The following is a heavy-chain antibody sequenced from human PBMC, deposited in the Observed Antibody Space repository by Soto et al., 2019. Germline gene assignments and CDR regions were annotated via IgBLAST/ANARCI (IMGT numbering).Heavy chain of an antibody. D-gene: IGHD3-10*01. CDR1: GFSLTTSGVG. Sequence: QVTLKESGPTLVKPTQILTLTCTFSGFSLTTSGVGVGWIRQPPGKALEWLALIFWDDDKRYNPSLRSRLTITKYTSKNQVVLTMTNMDPVDTATYYCSHSVLRFFDYWGQGALVTVSS. J-gene: IGHJ4*02. V-gene: IGHV2-5*02. CDR3: SHSVLRFFDY. CDR2: IFWDDDK.